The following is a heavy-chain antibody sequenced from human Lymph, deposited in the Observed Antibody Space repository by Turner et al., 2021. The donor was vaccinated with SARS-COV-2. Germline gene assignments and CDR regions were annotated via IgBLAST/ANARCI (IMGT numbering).Heavy chain of an antibody. CDR3: AREDTVMVYDY. V-gene: IGHV3-7*03. D-gene: IGHD5-18*01. CDR1: GFTFSTYW. CDR2: IKQDGSEK. J-gene: IGHJ4*02. Sequence: VQLVESGGGLVQPGGSLRLSCAASGFTFSTYWMRWVRQAPGKGLEGVANIKQDGSEKYYVDSVKGRFTISRDNAKNSLYLQMNSLRAEDTAVYYCAREDTVMVYDYWGQGTLVTVSS.